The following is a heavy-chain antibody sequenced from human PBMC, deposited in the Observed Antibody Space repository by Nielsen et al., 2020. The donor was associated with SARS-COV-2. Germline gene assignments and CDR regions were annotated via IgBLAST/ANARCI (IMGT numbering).Heavy chain of an antibody. CDR2: ISYDGSNK. D-gene: IGHD3-22*01. V-gene: IGHV3-30*04. CDR1: GFIFSHYA. J-gene: IGHJ4*02. Sequence: GESLKISCAASGFIFSHYAIHWVRQAPGKGLEWVAIISYDGSNKYYADSVKGRFTISRDDSKNTLYLQMNSLRPEDTAVYYCARDSWDSLRYFVHWGQGAQVTVSS. CDR3: ARDSWDSLRYFVH.